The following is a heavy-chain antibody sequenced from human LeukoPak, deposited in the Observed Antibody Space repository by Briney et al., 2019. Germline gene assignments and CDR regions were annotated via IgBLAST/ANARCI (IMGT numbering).Heavy chain of an antibody. J-gene: IGHJ5*02. D-gene: IGHD6-13*01. CDR3: AKNVGRQQLVRSPRWFDP. Sequence: PGGSLRLSCAASGFTFSSYGMSWVRQAPGKGLEWVSAISGSGGSTYYADSVKGRFTISRDNSKNTLYLQMNSLRAEDTAVYYCAKNVGRQQLVRSPRWFDPWGQGTLVTVSS. CDR2: ISGSGGST. V-gene: IGHV3-23*01. CDR1: GFTFSSYG.